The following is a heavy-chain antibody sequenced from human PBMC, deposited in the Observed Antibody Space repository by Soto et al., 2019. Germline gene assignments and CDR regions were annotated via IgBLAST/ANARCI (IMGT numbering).Heavy chain of an antibody. CDR2: IYPSDSRV. D-gene: IGHD3-22*01. Sequence: GESLKISCQGSGYSFTSYWIGWVRQMPGKGLEWMGIIYPSDSRVTYNPSFQGQVTITVDKSINTAYLQWSRLKASDTAIYYCARQRLWGTSGYYYFENWGQGTLVT. CDR3: ARQRLWGTSGYYYFEN. CDR1: GYSFTSYW. V-gene: IGHV5-51*01. J-gene: IGHJ4*02.